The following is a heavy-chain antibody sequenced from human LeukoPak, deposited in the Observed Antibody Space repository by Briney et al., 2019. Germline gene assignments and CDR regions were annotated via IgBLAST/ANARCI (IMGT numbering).Heavy chain of an antibody. Sequence: GGSLRLSCAASGFTFSSNYMSWVRQAPGKGLEWVSVIYSGGSTYYADSVKGRFTISRDNSKNTPYLQMNSLRAEDTAVYYCARDLRIAVAGNYYYYYGMDVWGQGTTVTVSS. CDR2: IYSGGST. D-gene: IGHD6-19*01. J-gene: IGHJ6*02. CDR1: GFTFSSNY. V-gene: IGHV3-53*01. CDR3: ARDLRIAVAGNYYYYYGMDV.